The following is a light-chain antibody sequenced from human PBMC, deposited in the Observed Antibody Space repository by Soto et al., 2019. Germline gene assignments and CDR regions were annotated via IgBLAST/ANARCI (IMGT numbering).Light chain of an antibody. CDR2: DAS. V-gene: IGKV3-20*01. CDR3: QQYGSSPRLT. Sequence: IVLTQSPGTLSLSPGERATLSCRASESVATNYLAWYQQKPGQAPRLLIFDASNSATCIPDRFSGSGSGTDFTLTISSLEPEDFAVYYCQQYGSSPRLTFGGGTKVEIK. J-gene: IGKJ4*01. CDR1: ESVATNY.